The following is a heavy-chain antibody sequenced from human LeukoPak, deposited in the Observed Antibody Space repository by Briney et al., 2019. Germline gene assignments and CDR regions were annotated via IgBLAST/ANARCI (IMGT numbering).Heavy chain of an antibody. D-gene: IGHD1-14*01. Sequence: GGPLRLSWAASGFPFSKNWMSWVRQAPGKGLEWVANIKQDGSEKYYVDSVKGRFTISRDNAKNSLYLQMNSLRAEDTAVYYCKKNQWFHPWGQGTLVIVSS. CDR3: KKNQWFHP. CDR1: GFPFSKNW. J-gene: IGHJ5*02. V-gene: IGHV3-7*03. CDR2: IKQDGSEK.